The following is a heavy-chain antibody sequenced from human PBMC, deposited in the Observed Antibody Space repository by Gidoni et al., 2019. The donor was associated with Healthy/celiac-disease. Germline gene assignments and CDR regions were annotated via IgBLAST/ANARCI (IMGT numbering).Heavy chain of an antibody. CDR1: GGTFSSYA. D-gene: IGHD4-17*01. CDR2: IIPILGIA. V-gene: IGHV1-69*04. CDR3: ARGAMGATVNFDD. J-gene: IGHJ4*02. Sequence: QVQLVQSGAEVKKPGSSVTVSCQASGGTFSSYASSWVRQAPGQGLAWMGRIIPILGIANYAQKFQGRVTITADKATSTAYMELSSLRSEDTAGYYCARGAMGATVNFDDWGQGTLVTVSS.